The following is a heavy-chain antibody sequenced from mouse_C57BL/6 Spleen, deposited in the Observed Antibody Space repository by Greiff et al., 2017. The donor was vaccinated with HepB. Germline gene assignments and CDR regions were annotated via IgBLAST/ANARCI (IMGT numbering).Heavy chain of an antibody. J-gene: IGHJ2*01. Sequence: EVQLVESGGGLVQPGGSLSLSCAASGFTFTDYYMSWVRQPPGKALEWLGFIRNKANGYTTEYSASVKGRFTISRDNSQSILYLQMNALRAEDSATYYCARYRGRRYYFDYWGQGTTLTVSS. CDR1: GFTFTDYY. V-gene: IGHV7-3*01. CDR3: ARYRGRRYYFDY. CDR2: IRNKANGYTT.